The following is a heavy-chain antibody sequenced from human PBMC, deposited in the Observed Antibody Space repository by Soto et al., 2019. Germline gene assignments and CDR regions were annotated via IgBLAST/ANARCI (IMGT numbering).Heavy chain of an antibody. Sequence: SETLSLTCIVSGASISTGGYYWSWIRQHPGKGLELIGYIYHSGTTYYNPSLESRLSISADSSKNLLSLNLTSVTAADTAIYYCARYSYDFWSGRLYYYMDVWAKGTTVTVSS. V-gene: IGHV4-31*03. J-gene: IGHJ6*03. D-gene: IGHD3-3*01. CDR2: IYHSGTT. CDR1: GASISTGGYY. CDR3: ARYSYDFWSGRLYYYMDV.